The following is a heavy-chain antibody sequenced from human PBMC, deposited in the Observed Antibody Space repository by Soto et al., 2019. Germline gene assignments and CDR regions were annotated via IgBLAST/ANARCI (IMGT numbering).Heavy chain of an antibody. J-gene: IGHJ3*02. V-gene: IGHV3-11*01. Sequence: QVQLVEAGGGLVKPGGSLRLSCAASGFTFSDYYMSWIRQAPGKGLEWVSYISSSGSTIYYADSVKGRFTISRANAKNSMYLQMNSVRAEDTAVYYCASRVCIGGSCYAHDAFDIWGQGTKVTVSS. D-gene: IGHD2-15*01. CDR2: ISSSGSTI. CDR3: ASRVCIGGSCYAHDAFDI. CDR1: GFTFSDYY.